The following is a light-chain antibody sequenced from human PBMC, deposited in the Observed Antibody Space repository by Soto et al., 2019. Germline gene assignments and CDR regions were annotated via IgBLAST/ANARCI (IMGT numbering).Light chain of an antibody. CDR3: QQRSNLPPT. CDR2: DAS. Sequence: EIVLTQSPATLSLSPGERATLSCRASQSVSSYLAWYQQKPGQAPRLLIYDASNRATGIPARFSGSGSGTEFPLTISSLEPEDFAVYYCQQRSNLPPTFGQGTKLEIK. J-gene: IGKJ2*01. V-gene: IGKV3-11*01. CDR1: QSVSSY.